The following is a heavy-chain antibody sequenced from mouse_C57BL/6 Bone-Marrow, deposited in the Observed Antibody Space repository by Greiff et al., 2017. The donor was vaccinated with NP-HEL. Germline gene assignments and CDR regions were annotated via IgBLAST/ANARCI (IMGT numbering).Heavy chain of an antibody. CDR1: GYAFTNYL. D-gene: IGHD3-2*02. V-gene: IGHV1-54*01. Sequence: QVQLQQSGAELVRPGTSVKVSCKASGYAFTNYLIEWVKQRPGQGLEWIGVINPGSGGTNYNEKFKGKATLTADKSSSPAYMQLSSLTSEDSAVYFCARKAAQAEFAYWGQGTLVTVSA. J-gene: IGHJ3*01. CDR2: INPGSGGT. CDR3: ARKAAQAEFAY.